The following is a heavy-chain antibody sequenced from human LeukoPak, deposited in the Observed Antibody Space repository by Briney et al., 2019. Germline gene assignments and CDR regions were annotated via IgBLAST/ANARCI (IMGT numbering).Heavy chain of an antibody. CDR1: GGSISSSSFY. D-gene: IGHD3-3*01. CDR2: MSYSGSS. J-gene: IGHJ3*02. CDR3: ARDFAQILGAFDI. V-gene: IGHV4-39*07. Sequence: SETLSLTCTVSGGSISSSSFYWGWIRQPPGKGLEWIGSMSYSGSSYHNPSLKSRVTISVDTSKNQFSLKLSSVTAADTVVYYCARDFAQILGAFDIWGQGTMVTVSS.